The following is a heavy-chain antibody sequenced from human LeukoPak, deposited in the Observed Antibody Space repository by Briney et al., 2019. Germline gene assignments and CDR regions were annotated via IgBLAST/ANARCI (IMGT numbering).Heavy chain of an antibody. CDR2: IVVGSGNT. J-gene: IGHJ4*02. CDR3: AAGDYYDSSGYYYYFDY. Sequence: SVKVSCKASGFTFTSSAVQWVRQARGQRLEWIGWIVVGSGNTNYAQTFQERVTITRDMSTSTAYMELSSLRSEDTAVYYCAAGDYYDSSGYYYYFDYWGQGTLVTVSS. D-gene: IGHD3-22*01. V-gene: IGHV1-58*01. CDR1: GFTFTSSA.